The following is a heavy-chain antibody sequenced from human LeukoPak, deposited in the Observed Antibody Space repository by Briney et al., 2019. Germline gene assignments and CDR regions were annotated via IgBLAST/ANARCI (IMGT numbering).Heavy chain of an antibody. V-gene: IGHV4-30-4*08. D-gene: IGHD6-13*01. CDR1: GGSISSGDYY. J-gene: IGHJ4*02. CDR2: IYYSGST. CDR3: ARVYSSSWTLYFDY. Sequence: SQTLSLTCTVSGGSISSGDYYWSWIRQPPGKGLEWTGYIYYSGSTYYNPSLKSRVTISVDTSKNQFSLNLSSVTAADTAVYYCARVYSSSWTLYFDYWGQGTLVTVSS.